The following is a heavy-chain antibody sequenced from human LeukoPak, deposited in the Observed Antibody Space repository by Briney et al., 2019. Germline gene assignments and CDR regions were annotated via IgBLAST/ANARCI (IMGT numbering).Heavy chain of an antibody. Sequence: GGSLRLSCAASGFTFSSNLMHWVRQAPGKGLEWVPVIYGSGGTYYADSVKGRFTISRLNSKNTLYLQMNSLRAEDTAVYYCARHSMIRGIITRFYGMDVWGQGTTVTVSS. CDR2: IYGSGGT. CDR1: GFTFSSNL. CDR3: ARHSMIRGIITRFYGMDV. J-gene: IGHJ6*02. V-gene: IGHV3-53*04. D-gene: IGHD3-10*01.